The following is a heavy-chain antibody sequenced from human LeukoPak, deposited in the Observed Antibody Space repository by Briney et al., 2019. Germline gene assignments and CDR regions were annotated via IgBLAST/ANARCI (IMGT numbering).Heavy chain of an antibody. V-gene: IGHV2-5*02. CDR1: GFSLRTTGVN. J-gene: IGHJ6*02. Sequence: SGPTLVKPTQTLTLTSTFSGFSLRTTGVNVGWIRQPPGKALEWLALVYWDDDTRYSPSLKNRLTITKDTSKNQVVLTMTNMDPVDTATYFCAHRLGYFDSSGSGGRDVWAQGTTVTVSS. D-gene: IGHD3-22*01. CDR2: VYWDDDT. CDR3: AHRLGYFDSSGSGGRDV.